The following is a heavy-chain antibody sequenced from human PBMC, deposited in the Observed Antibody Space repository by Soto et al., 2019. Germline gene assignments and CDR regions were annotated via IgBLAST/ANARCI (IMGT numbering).Heavy chain of an antibody. CDR1: GFTFSSYG. CDR3: ARDIAAAGIEYFQH. J-gene: IGHJ1*01. D-gene: IGHD6-13*01. CDR2: IWYDGSNK. Sequence: VQLVESGGGVVQPGRSLRLSCAASGFTFSSYGMHWVRQAPGKGLEWVAVIWYDGSNKYYADSVKGRFTISRDNSKNTLYLQMNSLRAEDTAVYYCARDIAAAGIEYFQHWGQGTLVTVSS. V-gene: IGHV3-33*01.